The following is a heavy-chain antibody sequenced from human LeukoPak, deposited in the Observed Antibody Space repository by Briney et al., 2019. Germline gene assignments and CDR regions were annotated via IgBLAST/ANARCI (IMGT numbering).Heavy chain of an antibody. V-gene: IGHV7-4-1*02. D-gene: IGHD3-9*01. J-gene: IGHJ3*02. CDR2: INTNTGNP. Sequence: ASVKVSCKASGYTFTSYAMNWVRQAPGQGLEWMGWINTNTGNPTYAQGFTGRFVFSLDTSVSTAYLQISSLKAEDTAVYYCARESKYYDILTGYYKEAFDIWGQGTMVTVSS. CDR1: GYTFTSYA. CDR3: ARESKYYDILTGYYKEAFDI.